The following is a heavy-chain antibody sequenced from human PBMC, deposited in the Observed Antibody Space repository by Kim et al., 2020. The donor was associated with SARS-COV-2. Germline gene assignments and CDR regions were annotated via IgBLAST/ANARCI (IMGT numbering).Heavy chain of an antibody. J-gene: IGHJ4*02. CDR2: INAGNGIA. CDR3: ARVYCSSTSCQYYFDY. Sequence: ASVKVSCKASGYTLSDYAIHWARQAPGQRLEWMGWINAGNGIAKYSQKFQDRVTITRDTSANTAYMEVSSLRSEDTAVYYCARVYCSSTSCQYYFDYWGQGTQFTDSS. CDR1: GYTLSDYA. V-gene: IGHV1-3*01. D-gene: IGHD2-2*01.